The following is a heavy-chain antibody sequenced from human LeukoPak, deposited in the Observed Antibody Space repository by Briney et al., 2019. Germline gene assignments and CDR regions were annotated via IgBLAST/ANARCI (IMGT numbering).Heavy chain of an antibody. V-gene: IGHV4-30-4*08. J-gene: IGHJ4*02. CDR2: IYYSGST. CDR3: ARGGSSGWSYYFDY. D-gene: IGHD6-19*01. CDR1: GGPISSGDYY. Sequence: SETLSLNCTVSGGPISSGDYYWNWIRQPPGKGLEWIGYIYYSGSTYYNPSLKSRVTISVDTSKNQFSLKLSSVTAADTAVYYCARGGSSGWSYYFDYWGQGTLVTVSS.